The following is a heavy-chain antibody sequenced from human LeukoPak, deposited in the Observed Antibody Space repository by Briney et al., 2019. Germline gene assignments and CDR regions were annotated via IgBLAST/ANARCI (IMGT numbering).Heavy chain of an antibody. CDR3: ARGDYGLFDY. CDR1: GASVDLGDYY. Sequence: SETLSLTCTVSGASVDLGDYYWSWIRQHPGKGLEWIGYIYYSGSTYYNPSLKSRVTISVDTSKNQFSLKLSSVTAADTAVYYCARGDYGLFDYWGQGTLVTVSS. D-gene: IGHD3-16*01. J-gene: IGHJ4*02. CDR2: IYYSGST. V-gene: IGHV4-31*03.